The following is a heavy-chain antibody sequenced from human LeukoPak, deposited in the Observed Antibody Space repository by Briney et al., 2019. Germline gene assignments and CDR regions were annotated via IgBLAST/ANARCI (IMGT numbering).Heavy chain of an antibody. CDR3: ARPYSGYAPGGFDY. V-gene: IGHV3-21*01. Sequence: PGGSLRLSCAASGFTFSRYSMNWVRQAPGKGLEWVSSISGSSIYKYYADSVKGRFTVSRDNAKNSLYLQMNSLRAEDTAVYYCARPYSGYAPGGFDYWGQGTLVTVSS. D-gene: IGHD5-12*01. CDR2: ISGSSIYK. J-gene: IGHJ4*02. CDR1: GFTFSRYS.